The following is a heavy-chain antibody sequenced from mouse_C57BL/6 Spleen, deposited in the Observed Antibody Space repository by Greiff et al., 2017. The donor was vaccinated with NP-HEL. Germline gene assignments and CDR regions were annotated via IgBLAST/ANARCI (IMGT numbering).Heavy chain of an antibody. Sequence: VKVVESGAELVKPGASVKMSCKASGYTFTTYPIEWMKQNHGKSLEWIGNFHPYNDDTKYNEKFKGKATLTVEKSSSTVYLELSRLTSDDSAVYYCARASESAYYFDYWGQGTTLTVSS. CDR1: GYTFTTYP. D-gene: IGHD6-1*01. V-gene: IGHV1-47*01. J-gene: IGHJ2*01. CDR2: FHPYNDDT. CDR3: ARASESAYYFDY.